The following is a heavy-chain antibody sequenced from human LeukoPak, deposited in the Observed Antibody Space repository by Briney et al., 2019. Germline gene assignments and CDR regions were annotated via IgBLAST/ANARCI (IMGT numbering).Heavy chain of an antibody. CDR2: IKHDGREQ. D-gene: IGHD4-17*01. Sequence: GGSLRLSCAASGFTFNTYWMTWVRQAPGKGLEWVANIKHDGREQYYMDSVKGRFTISRDSAKNSLYLQMNSLRAEDTAVYYCARHYANYFDYWGQGTLVTVSS. CDR3: ARHYANYFDY. CDR1: GFTFNTYW. J-gene: IGHJ4*02. V-gene: IGHV3-7*01.